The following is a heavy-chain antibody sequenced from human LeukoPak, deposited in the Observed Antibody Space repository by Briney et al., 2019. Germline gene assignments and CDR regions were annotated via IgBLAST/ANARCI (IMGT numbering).Heavy chain of an antibody. CDR2: INPNSGDT. J-gene: IGHJ5*02. CDR1: GYTFTGYY. V-gene: IGHV1-2*02. CDR3: ARDLIAAAGTTWFDP. Sequence: ASVKVSCKTSGYTFTGYYMHWVRQAPGQGLEWMGWINPNSGDTNYAQKFQGRVTMTRDTSVSTAYMELSSLRSEDTAVYYCARDLIAAAGTTWFDPWGQGTLVTVSS. D-gene: IGHD6-13*01.